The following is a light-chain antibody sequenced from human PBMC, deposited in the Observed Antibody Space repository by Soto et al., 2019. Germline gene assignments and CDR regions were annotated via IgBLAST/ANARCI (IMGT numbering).Light chain of an antibody. CDR3: QQRSEWPLCT. Sequence: EIILTQSPATLSLSPGDRATLSCRASQSVSHYLAWYQQKPGQAPRLLIYDVSNRATGIPARFSGSGSGTAFTLTISSLEPEDFAVYFCQQRSEWPLCTFGQGIKLEIK. V-gene: IGKV3-11*01. CDR2: DVS. J-gene: IGKJ2*02. CDR1: QSVSHY.